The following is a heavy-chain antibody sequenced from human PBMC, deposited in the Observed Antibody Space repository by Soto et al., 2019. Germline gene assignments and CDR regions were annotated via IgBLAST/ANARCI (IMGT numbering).Heavy chain of an antibody. D-gene: IGHD6-19*01. CDR3: AREGEQWLVRGGFDY. J-gene: IGHJ4*02. V-gene: IGHV3-30*04. Sequence: GSLKLSCAASGFTFSSYAMHWVRQAPGKGLEWVAVISYDGSNKYYADSVKGRFTISRDNSKNTLYLQMNSLRAEDTAVYYCAREGEQWLVRGGFDYWGQGTLDTVSS. CDR1: GFTFSSYA. CDR2: ISYDGSNK.